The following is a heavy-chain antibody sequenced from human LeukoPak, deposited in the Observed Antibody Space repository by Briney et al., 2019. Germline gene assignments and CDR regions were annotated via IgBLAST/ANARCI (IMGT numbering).Heavy chain of an antibody. CDR2: INTDGSST. Sequence: GGSLRLSCAASGFTFSSYWMHWVRQAPGKGLVWVSRINTDGSSTSYADSVKGRFTISRDNAKNSLYLQMNSLRAEDTAVYYCARVRGVGASGNWFDPWGQGTLVTVSS. CDR3: ARVRGVGASGNWFDP. V-gene: IGHV3-74*01. D-gene: IGHD1-26*01. CDR1: GFTFSSYW. J-gene: IGHJ5*02.